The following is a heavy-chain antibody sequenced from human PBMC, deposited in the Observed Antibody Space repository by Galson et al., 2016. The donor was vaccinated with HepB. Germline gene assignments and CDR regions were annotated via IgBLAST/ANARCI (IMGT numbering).Heavy chain of an antibody. J-gene: IGHJ4*02. CDR1: GFTFSSYV. D-gene: IGHD5-18*01. Sequence: SLRLSCAASGFTFSSYVMSWVRQAPGKGLEWVAVIWYDGSNKYYADSVKGRFTISRDNSKNTLYLQMNSLRAEDTAVSYCARDGDVDTAMVTPELGYWGQGTLVTVSS. CDR2: IWYDGSNK. V-gene: IGHV3-33*08. CDR3: ARDGDVDTAMVTPELGY.